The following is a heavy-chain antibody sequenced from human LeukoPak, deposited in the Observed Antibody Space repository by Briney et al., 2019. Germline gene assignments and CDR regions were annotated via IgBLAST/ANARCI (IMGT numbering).Heavy chain of an antibody. D-gene: IGHD2-2*02. Sequence: TGGSLRPSCTVSGFTFSDYYMSWIRQAPGKGLEWVSYISSSGTFIYYADSVKGRFTISRDNAKNSLYLEINSLRAEDTAVYYCMRDPYTLDDVDNNYWGQGTLVTVSS. J-gene: IGHJ4*02. CDR3: MRDPYTLDDVDNNY. CDR1: GFTFSDYY. V-gene: IGHV3-11*04. CDR2: ISSSGTFI.